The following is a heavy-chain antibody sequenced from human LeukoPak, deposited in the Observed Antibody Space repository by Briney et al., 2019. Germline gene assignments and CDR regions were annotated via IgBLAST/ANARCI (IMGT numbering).Heavy chain of an antibody. V-gene: IGHV3-33*01. CDR2: IWYDGSNK. Sequence: GRSLRLSCAASGFTFSCYGMHWVRQAPGKGLEWVAVIWYDGSNKYYADSVKGRFTISRDNSKNTLYLQMNSLRAEDTAVYYCARGSLTGDRYYYYGMDVWGQGTTVTVSS. CDR3: ARGSLTGDRYYYYGMDV. D-gene: IGHD7-27*01. J-gene: IGHJ6*02. CDR1: GFTFSCYG.